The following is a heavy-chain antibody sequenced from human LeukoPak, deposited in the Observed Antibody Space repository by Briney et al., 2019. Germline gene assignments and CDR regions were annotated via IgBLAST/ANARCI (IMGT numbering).Heavy chain of an antibody. J-gene: IGHJ4*02. CDR2: FDPEDGET. D-gene: IGHD3-3*01. Sequence: ASVKVSCKVSGYTLTELSMHWVRQAPGKGLEWMGGFDPEDGETIYAQKFQGRVTMTEDTSTDTAYMELSSLRSEDTAVYYCATDSSSRSGYLYFDYWGQGTLVTVSS. V-gene: IGHV1-24*01. CDR1: GYTLTELS. CDR3: ATDSSSRSGYLYFDY.